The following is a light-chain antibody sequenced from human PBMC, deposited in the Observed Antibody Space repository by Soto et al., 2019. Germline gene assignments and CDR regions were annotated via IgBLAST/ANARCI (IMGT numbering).Light chain of an antibody. Sequence: EIVLTQSPGTLSLSPGERATLSCRASQSVSSSYLAWYRQKPGQAPRLLIYGASSRATGIPDRFSGSGSGTEFTLTISSLQSEDFAVYHSQHYSAWPLTFGG. CDR3: QHYSAWPLT. J-gene: IGKJ4*01. V-gene: IGKV3-20*01. CDR2: GAS. CDR1: QSVSSSY.